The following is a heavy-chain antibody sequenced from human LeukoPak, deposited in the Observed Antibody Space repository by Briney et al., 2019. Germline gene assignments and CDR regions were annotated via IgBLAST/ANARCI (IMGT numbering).Heavy chain of an antibody. CDR2: ISYDGSNK. J-gene: IGHJ4*02. CDR3: AKDRVLWFGELYSPDY. D-gene: IGHD3-10*01. V-gene: IGHV3-30*18. Sequence: GGSLRLSCAASGFTFSSYAMSWVRQAPGKGLEWVAVISYDGSNKYYADSVKGRFTISRDNSKNTLYLQMNSLRAEDTAVYYCAKDRVLWFGELYSPDYWGQGTLVTVSS. CDR1: GFTFSSYA.